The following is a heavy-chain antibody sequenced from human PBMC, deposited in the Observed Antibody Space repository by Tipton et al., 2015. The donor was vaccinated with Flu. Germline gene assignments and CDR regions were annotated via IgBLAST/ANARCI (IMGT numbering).Heavy chain of an antibody. V-gene: IGHV4-61*01. CDR1: GGSVSSGSYY. CDR2: IYYSGST. Sequence: TLSLTCTVSGGSVSSGSYYWSWIRQPPGKGLEWIGYIYYSGSTNYNPSLKSRVTISVDTSKNQFSLKLSSVTAADTAVYYCARDHTYYDILTGLEGNWFDPWGQGTLVTVSS. CDR3: ARDHTYYDILTGLEGNWFDP. J-gene: IGHJ5*02. D-gene: IGHD3-9*01.